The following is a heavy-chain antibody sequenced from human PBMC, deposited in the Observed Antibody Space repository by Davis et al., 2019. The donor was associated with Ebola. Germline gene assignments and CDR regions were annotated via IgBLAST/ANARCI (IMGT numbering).Heavy chain of an antibody. CDR3: ARAAGLLFYDY. J-gene: IGHJ4*02. D-gene: IGHD3-3*01. CDR2: INHSGST. Sequence: SETPSLTCAVYGGSFSGYYWSWIRQPPGKGLEWIGEINHSGSTNYNPSLKSRVTISVDTSKNQFSLKLSSVTAADTAVYYCARAAGLLFYDYWGQGTLVTVSS. V-gene: IGHV4-34*01. CDR1: GGSFSGYY.